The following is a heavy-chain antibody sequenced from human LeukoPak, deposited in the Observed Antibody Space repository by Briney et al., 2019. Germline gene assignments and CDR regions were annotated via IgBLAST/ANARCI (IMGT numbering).Heavy chain of an antibody. CDR1: GFTFSNYW. Sequence: GGSLRLSCAASGFTFSNYWMTWVRQAPGKGLEWVAHINQDGSEEHYMDSVKARFTISRDNAKNSLSQQMNSLRAEDTAVYYCVRDGGVSGYDLLDYWGQGTLVTVSS. V-gene: IGHV3-7*01. D-gene: IGHD5-12*01. CDR3: VRDGGVSGYDLLDY. J-gene: IGHJ4*02. CDR2: INQDGSEE.